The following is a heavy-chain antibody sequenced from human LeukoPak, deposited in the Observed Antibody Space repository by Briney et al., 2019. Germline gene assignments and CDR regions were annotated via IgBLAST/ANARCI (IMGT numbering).Heavy chain of an antibody. V-gene: IGHV3-30-3*01. CDR2: ISYDGSNK. J-gene: IGHJ4*02. Sequence: PGGSLRLSCSASDLSFKNVWMSWARQAPGKGLEWVAFISYDGSNKYYADSVKGRFTISRDLSKNTLYLQMNSLRAEDTAVYYCARDRGYSSSWYGDYWGQGTLVTVSS. CDR3: ARDRGYSSSWYGDY. CDR1: DLSFKNVW. D-gene: IGHD6-13*01.